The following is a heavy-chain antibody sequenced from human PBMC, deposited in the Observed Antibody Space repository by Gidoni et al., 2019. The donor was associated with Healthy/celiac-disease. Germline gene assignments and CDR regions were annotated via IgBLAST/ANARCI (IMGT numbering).Heavy chain of an antibody. Sequence: QVQLQQWGAGPLKPSETLSLTCAVYGGSFSGYYWSWIRQPPGKGLEWIGEINHSGSTNYNPSLKSRVTISVDTSKNQFSLKLSSVTAADTAVYYCARGQYYYDSSGYCLFDYWGQGTLVTVSS. V-gene: IGHV4-34*01. J-gene: IGHJ4*02. CDR1: GGSFSGYY. CDR3: ARGQYYYDSSGYCLFDY. CDR2: INHSGST. D-gene: IGHD3-22*01.